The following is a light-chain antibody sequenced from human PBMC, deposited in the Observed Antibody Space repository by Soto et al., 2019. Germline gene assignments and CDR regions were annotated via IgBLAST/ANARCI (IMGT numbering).Light chain of an antibody. Sequence: DIQMTQSPSTLSASVGDRVTITCRANQSISDWLAWYQQKPGKAPKLLIYDASNLESGVPSRFSGSGSGTEFSLTFSSLQPDDFATYDCQQYNSSPLTFGGGTKMEI. CDR3: QQYNSSPLT. CDR2: DAS. J-gene: IGKJ4*01. CDR1: QSISDW. V-gene: IGKV1-5*01.